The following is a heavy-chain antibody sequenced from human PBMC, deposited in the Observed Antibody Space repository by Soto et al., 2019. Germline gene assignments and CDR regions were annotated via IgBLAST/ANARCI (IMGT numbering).Heavy chain of an antibody. CDR2: MNPNSGNT. V-gene: IGHV1-8*01. D-gene: IGHD3-3*01. J-gene: IGHJ3*02. Sequence: ASVKVSCKASGYTLTSYDINWVRQATGQGLEWMGWMNPNSGNTGYAQKFQGRVTMTRNTSISTAYMELSSLRSEDTAVYYCARGDFWSGRGTNDIWGQGTMVTVSS. CDR1: GYTLTSYD. CDR3: ARGDFWSGRGTNDI.